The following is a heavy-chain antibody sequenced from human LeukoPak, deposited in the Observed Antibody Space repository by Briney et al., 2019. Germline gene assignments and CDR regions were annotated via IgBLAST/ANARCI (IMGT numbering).Heavy chain of an antibody. CDR3: AREDAGRGWFDP. CDR1: GGSISSGGYY. J-gene: IGHJ5*02. CDR2: IYYSGGT. Sequence: SETLSLTCTVSGGSISSGGYYWSWIRQHPGKGLEWIGYIYYSGGTYCNPSLKSRVSISVDTSKNQFSLKLSSVTAADTAVYYCAREDAGRGWFDPWGQGTLVTVSS. D-gene: IGHD3-10*01. V-gene: IGHV4-31*03.